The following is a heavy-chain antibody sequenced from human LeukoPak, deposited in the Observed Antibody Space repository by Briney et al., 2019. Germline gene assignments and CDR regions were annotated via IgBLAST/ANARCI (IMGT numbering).Heavy chain of an antibody. CDR3: AKTTAGNSSGRYPGWPVDY. CDR2: ISGSGGDT. V-gene: IGHV3-23*01. CDR1: GFTFRYYA. D-gene: IGHD6-19*01. J-gene: IGHJ4*02. Sequence: GGSLRLSCAASGFTFRYYAIYWVRQAPGKGLEWVSGISGSGGDTYFADSVKGRFTISRDHSKNTVFLQMDSLRAEDTAVYYCAKTTAGNSSGRYPGWPVDYWGQGTLVTVSS.